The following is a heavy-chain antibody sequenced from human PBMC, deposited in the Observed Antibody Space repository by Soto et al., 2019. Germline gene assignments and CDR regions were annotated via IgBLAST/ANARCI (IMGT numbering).Heavy chain of an antibody. Sequence: GESLKISCKGSTDFFSSSWINWVRQTPGKGLEWMGRIDPSDSYTNYNPSFEGHVTISVDASLTTAFLQWSSLKASDTAMYYCARSAGNAGRFSEYWGQGTLVTVSS. CDR3: ARSAGNAGRFSEY. D-gene: IGHD2-15*01. J-gene: IGHJ4*02. CDR2: IDPSDSYT. CDR1: TDFFSSSW. V-gene: IGHV5-10-1*01.